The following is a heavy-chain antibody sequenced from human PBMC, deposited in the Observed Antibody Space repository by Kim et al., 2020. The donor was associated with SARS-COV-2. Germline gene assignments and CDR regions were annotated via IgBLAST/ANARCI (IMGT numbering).Heavy chain of an antibody. D-gene: IGHD3-22*01. CDR2: MNPNSGNT. V-gene: IGHV1-8*01. Sequence: ASVKVSCKASGYTFTSYDINCVRQATGQGLEWMGWMNPNSGNTGYAQKFQGRVTMTRNTSISTAYMELSSLRSEDTAVYYCARGRAGITMIVVVIPIYSYGMDVWGQGTTVTVSS. J-gene: IGHJ6*02. CDR3: ARGRAGITMIVVVIPIYSYGMDV. CDR1: GYTFTSYD.